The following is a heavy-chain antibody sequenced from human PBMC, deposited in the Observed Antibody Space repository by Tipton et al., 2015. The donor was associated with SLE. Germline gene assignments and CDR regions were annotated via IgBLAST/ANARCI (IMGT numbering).Heavy chain of an antibody. V-gene: IGHV4-39*01. CDR3: ARHDTNYGRNWFDP. D-gene: IGHD2-8*01. CDR1: TGSIRRYY. J-gene: IGHJ5*02. CDR2: ITNNGNT. Sequence: TLSLTCTVSTGSIRRYYWDWIRQPPGKGPEWSGRITNNGNTYYIPSLQSRVTMSVDTSKNHFSLKLSSVTAADTAVYYCARHDTNYGRNWFDPWGQGTLVTVSS.